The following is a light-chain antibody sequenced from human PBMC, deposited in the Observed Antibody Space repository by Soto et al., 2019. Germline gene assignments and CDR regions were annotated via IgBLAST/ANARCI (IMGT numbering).Light chain of an antibody. CDR2: EVT. Sequence: QSALTQPASVSGSPGQSVTISCTGTSSDVGTYNLVSWYQHHPGNAPKLIIYEVTKRPSGVSSRFSGSKSANTASLTLSGLQAEDEADYYCCSYASSGALIFGGGTKLTVL. CDR3: CSYASSGALI. V-gene: IGLV2-23*02. J-gene: IGLJ2*01. CDR1: SSDVGTYNL.